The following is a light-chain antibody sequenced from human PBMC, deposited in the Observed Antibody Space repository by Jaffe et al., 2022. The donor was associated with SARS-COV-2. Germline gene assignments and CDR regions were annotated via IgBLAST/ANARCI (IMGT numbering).Light chain of an antibody. V-gene: IGLV2-8*01. CDR2: EVT. CDR3: SSYAGSNNLM. J-gene: IGLJ3*02. Sequence: QSALTQPPSASGSPGQSVTISCTGTSSDIGVYNYVSWYQQHPGKAPKLMIYEVTKRPSGVPDRFSGSKSGNTASLTVSGLQAEDEADYFCSSYAGSNNLMFGGGTKLTV. CDR1: SSDIGVYNY.